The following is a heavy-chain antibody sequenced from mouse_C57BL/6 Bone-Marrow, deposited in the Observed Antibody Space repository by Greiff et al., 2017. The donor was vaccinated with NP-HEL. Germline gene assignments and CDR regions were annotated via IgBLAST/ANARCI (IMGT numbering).Heavy chain of an antibody. CDR3: ARVSVVAPMDY. J-gene: IGHJ4*01. CDR1: GFTFSSYA. D-gene: IGHD1-1*01. Sequence: EVKVVESGGGLVKPGGSLKLSCAASGFTFSSYAMSWVRQTPDKRLEWVATISDGGSYTYYPDNVKGRFTISRDNAKNNLDLQMSHLKSEDTAMYYCARVSVVAPMDYWGQGTSVTVSS. V-gene: IGHV5-4*03. CDR2: ISDGGSYT.